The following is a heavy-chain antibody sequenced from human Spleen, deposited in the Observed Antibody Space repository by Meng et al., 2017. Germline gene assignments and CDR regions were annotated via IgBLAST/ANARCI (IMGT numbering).Heavy chain of an antibody. V-gene: IGHV3-23*01. J-gene: IGHJ4*02. Sequence: GESLKISCAASGFTFSNYAMSWVRQAPGKGLEWVSAIIGSGGDTYYADSVKGRFTISRDNSKNTLYLQMNSLRAEDTAVYYCAKDPDSSGYYLRHPIDYWGQGTLVTVSS. CDR1: GFTFSNYA. CDR2: IIGSGGDT. D-gene: IGHD3-22*01. CDR3: AKDPDSSGYYLRHPIDY.